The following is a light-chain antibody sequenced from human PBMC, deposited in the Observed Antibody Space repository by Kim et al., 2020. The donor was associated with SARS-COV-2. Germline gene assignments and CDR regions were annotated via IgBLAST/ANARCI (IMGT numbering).Light chain of an antibody. V-gene: IGKV1-16*02. Sequence: DIQMTQSPSSLSASVGDRVTITCRASQGINNFLAWFQQKPGKAPKSLIYDASSLQSGVPSQFSGSGSGTDFTLTINSLQPEDFPTYYCQQYKSYPITFGQGTRLEIK. CDR1: QGINNF. CDR3: QQYKSYPIT. J-gene: IGKJ5*01. CDR2: DAS.